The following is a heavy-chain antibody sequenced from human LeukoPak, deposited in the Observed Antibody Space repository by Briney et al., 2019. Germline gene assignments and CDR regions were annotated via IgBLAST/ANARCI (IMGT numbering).Heavy chain of an antibody. V-gene: IGHV3-66*01. D-gene: IGHD6-13*01. CDR1: GFTFSRCG. J-gene: IGHJ4*02. CDR2: IYSGGNT. Sequence: PGGSLRLSCAASGFTFSRCGMNWVRQAPGEGLEWVSVIYSGGNTYYADSVKGRFTISRDNSKNTVYLQMNSLRAEDTAVYYCARGVQLVRIDYFDYWGQGTLVTVSS. CDR3: ARGVQLVRIDYFDY.